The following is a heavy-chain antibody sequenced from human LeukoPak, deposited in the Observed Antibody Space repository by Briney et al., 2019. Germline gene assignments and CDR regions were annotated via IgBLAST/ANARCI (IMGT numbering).Heavy chain of an antibody. CDR3: ARSRGGSTLDY. CDR1: GFTFSSYE. CDR2: ISSSGSTI. D-gene: IGHD1-26*01. Sequence: GGSLRLSCAASGFTFSSYEMNWVRQVPGKGLEWVSYISSSGSTIYYADSVKGRFTISRDNAKNSLYLQMNSLRAEDTAVYYCARSRGGSTLDYWGQGTLVTVSS. V-gene: IGHV3-48*03. J-gene: IGHJ4*02.